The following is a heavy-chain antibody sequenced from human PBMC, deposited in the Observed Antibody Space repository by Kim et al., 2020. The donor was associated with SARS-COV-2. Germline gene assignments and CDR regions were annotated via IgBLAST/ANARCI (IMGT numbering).Heavy chain of an antibody. J-gene: IGHJ4*02. CDR2: TFYRSKWYT. CDR1: GDSVSTNSGT. CDR3: ARGIRYSFDY. Sequence: SQTLSLTCGISGDSVSTNSGTWNWIRQSPSRGLEWLGRTFYRSKWYTDYAVSVKGRITVNPDTSKNQVSLQLNSVTPEDTAVYYCARGIRYSFDYWGQGT. D-gene: IGHD2-8*01. V-gene: IGHV6-1*01.